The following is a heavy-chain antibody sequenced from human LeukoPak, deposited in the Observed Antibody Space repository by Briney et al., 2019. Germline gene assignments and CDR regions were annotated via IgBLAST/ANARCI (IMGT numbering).Heavy chain of an antibody. CDR2: IYYSGST. CDR1: GGSFSGYY. J-gene: IGHJ3*02. V-gene: IGHV4-59*08. CDR3: ARHPFSDGFDI. Sequence: KASETLSLTCAVYGGSFSGYYWSWIRQPPGKGLEWIGYIYYSGSTNYNPSLKSRVTISVDTSKNQFSLKVNSVTAADTAVYYCARHPFSDGFDIWGQGTMVTVSS.